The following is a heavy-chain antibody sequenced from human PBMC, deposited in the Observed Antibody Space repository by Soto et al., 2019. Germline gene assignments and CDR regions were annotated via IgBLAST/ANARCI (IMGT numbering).Heavy chain of an antibody. Sequence: SETLSLTCTVSGGSISSSSYYWGWIRQPPGKGLEWIGNIYYSGSTYYNPSLKSRVTISVDTSKNQFSLKLSSVTAADTAVYYCARHDAGGYSYGTSFDYWGQGTLVTVSS. D-gene: IGHD5-18*01. CDR3: ARHDAGGYSYGTSFDY. CDR1: GGSISSSSYY. CDR2: IYYSGST. V-gene: IGHV4-39*01. J-gene: IGHJ4*02.